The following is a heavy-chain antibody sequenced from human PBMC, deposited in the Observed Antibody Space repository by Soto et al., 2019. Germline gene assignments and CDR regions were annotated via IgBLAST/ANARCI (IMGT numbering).Heavy chain of an antibody. Sequence: SETLSLTCAVYGGSFSGFHWSWIRQPPGKGLEWIGEINHSGITSYNPSLKSRVTISIDTSKNQFSLNLSSVTAADTAVYYCARIPPGPTVTIDYWGQGTLVTVSS. D-gene: IGHD4-17*01. CDR1: GGSFSGFH. J-gene: IGHJ4*02. CDR2: INHSGIT. CDR3: ARIPPGPTVTIDY. V-gene: IGHV4-34*01.